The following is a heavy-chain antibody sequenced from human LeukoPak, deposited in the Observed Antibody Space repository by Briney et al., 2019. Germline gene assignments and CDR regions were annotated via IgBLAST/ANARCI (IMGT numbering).Heavy chain of an antibody. D-gene: IGHD3-9*01. CDR3: ARLKAHYDILTGYIFDY. J-gene: IGHJ4*02. CDR1: GYSFTSYW. Sequence: GESLKISCKGSGYSFTSYWIGWVRQMPGKGLEWMGIIYPGDSDTRYSPSFQGQVTISADKSISTAYLQWSSLKASDTAMYYCARLKAHYDILTGYIFDYWGQGTLITVSS. V-gene: IGHV5-51*01. CDR2: IYPGDSDT.